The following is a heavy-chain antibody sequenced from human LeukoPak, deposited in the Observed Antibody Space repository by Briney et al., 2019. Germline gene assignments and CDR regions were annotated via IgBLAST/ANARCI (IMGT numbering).Heavy chain of an antibody. V-gene: IGHV4-34*01. D-gene: IGHD3-16*02. CDR2: INHSGST. J-gene: IGHJ4*02. Sequence: PSEPLSLTCAVYGGSFSGYYWSWIRQPPGKGLEWIGEINHSGSTNYNPSLKSRVTISVDTSKNQFSLKLSSVTAADTAVYYCARTPYYDYVWGSYRLYYFDYWGQGTLVTVSS. CDR1: GGSFSGYY. CDR3: ARTPYYDYVWGSYRLYYFDY.